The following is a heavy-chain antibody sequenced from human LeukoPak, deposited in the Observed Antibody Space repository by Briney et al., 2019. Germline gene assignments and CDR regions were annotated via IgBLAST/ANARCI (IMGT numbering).Heavy chain of an antibody. J-gene: IGHJ4*02. V-gene: IGHV3-15*01. D-gene: IGHD3-22*01. Sequence: GGSLRLSCAASGFTLTNAWMSWVRQAPGKGLEWVGRIKSKTDGGTTDYAAPVKGRFTISRDDSKNTLYLQMSSLKTEDTAVYYCTTDSYDSSGYYYDDYWGQGTLVTVSS. CDR1: GFTLTNAW. CDR3: TTDSYDSSGYYYDDY. CDR2: IKSKTDGGTT.